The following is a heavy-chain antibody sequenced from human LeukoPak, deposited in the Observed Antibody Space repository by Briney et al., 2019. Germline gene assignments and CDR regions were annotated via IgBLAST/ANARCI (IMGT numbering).Heavy chain of an antibody. D-gene: IGHD3-10*01. CDR2: IETGGST. V-gene: IGHV3-66*01. CDR3: AKVRGFFGEPDFYYAMEV. Sequence: GGSLRLFCAASGFTVTTNYMSWVRQAPGKGLECVSTIETGGSTHYTDSVKGRFTISRDTSRNNLYLQMNSLRAEDTATYYCAKVRGFFGEPDFYYAMEVWCQGTTVTVSS. J-gene: IGHJ6*02. CDR1: GFTVTTNY.